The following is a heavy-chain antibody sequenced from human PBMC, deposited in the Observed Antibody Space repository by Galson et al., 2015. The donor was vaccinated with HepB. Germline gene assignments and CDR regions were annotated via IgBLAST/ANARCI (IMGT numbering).Heavy chain of an antibody. V-gene: IGHV5-10-1*01. CDR2: IDPSDSYT. J-gene: IGHJ2*01. Sequence: QSGAEVKKPGESLRISCKGSGYSFTSYWISWVRQMPGKGLEWMGRIDPSDSYTNYSPSFQGHVTISADKSISTAYLQWSSLKASDTAMYYCARHGHQLPWVGGDWYFDLWGRGTLVTVSS. D-gene: IGHD2-2*01. CDR1: GYSFTSYW. CDR3: ARHGHQLPWVGGDWYFDL.